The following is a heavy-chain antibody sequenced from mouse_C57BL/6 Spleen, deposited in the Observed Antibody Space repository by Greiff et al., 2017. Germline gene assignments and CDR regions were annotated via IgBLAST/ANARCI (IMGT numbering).Heavy chain of an antibody. CDR2: ISRGGDYT. D-gene: IGHD1-1*01. CDR3: TRITTDNYYAMDY. CDR1: GFTFSSYA. Sequence: EVKLVESGEGLVKPGGSLKLSCAASGFTFSSYAMSWVRQTPEKRLEWVAYISRGGDYTYYADTVKGRFTISRDNARNTLYLQMSSVKSEDTAMYYCTRITTDNYYAMDYWGQGTSVTVSS. V-gene: IGHV5-9-1*02. J-gene: IGHJ4*01.